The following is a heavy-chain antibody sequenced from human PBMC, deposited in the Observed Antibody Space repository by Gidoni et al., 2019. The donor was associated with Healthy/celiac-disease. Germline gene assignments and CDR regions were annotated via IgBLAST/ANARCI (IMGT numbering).Heavy chain of an antibody. CDR2: ISYDGSNK. CDR1: AFTFSSYA. D-gene: IGHD3-3*01. J-gene: IGHJ6*02. Sequence: QVQLVESGGGVVQPGRSLRLSCAASAFTFSSYAMHWARQAPGKGLEWVAVISYDGSNKYYADAVKGRFTISRDNSKNTLYLQMNSLRAEDTAVYECARTEADYDFWSGYYYYYYYGMDVWGQGTTVTVSS. CDR3: ARTEADYDFWSGYYYYYYYGMDV. V-gene: IGHV3-30*01.